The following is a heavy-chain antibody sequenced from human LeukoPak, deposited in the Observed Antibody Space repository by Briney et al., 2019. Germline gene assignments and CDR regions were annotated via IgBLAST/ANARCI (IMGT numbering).Heavy chain of an antibody. V-gene: IGHV3-33*01. J-gene: IGHJ4*02. Sequence: PGGSLRLSCAASGFTFSSYGMHWVRQAPGKGLEWVAVIWYDGSNKYYADSVKGRFTISRDNSKNTLYLQMNSLRAEDTAVYYCAREQSPNINVVVPAAILDYWGQGTLVTVSS. CDR1: GFTFSSYG. CDR2: IWYDGSNK. D-gene: IGHD2-2*01. CDR3: AREQSPNINVVVPAAILDY.